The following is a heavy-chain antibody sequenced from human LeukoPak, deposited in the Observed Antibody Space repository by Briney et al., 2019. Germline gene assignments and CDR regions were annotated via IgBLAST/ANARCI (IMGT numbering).Heavy chain of an antibody. Sequence: GGSLRLSCAASGFTFDDYAMHWVRQAPGKGLEWVSGISWNSGSIGYADSVEGRFTISRDNAKNSLYLQMNSLRAEDTGLYYCAKDINAYGGFDYWGQGTLVTVSS. V-gene: IGHV3-9*01. CDR1: GFTFDDYA. J-gene: IGHJ4*02. CDR3: AKDINAYGGFDY. CDR2: ISWNSGSI. D-gene: IGHD4-17*01.